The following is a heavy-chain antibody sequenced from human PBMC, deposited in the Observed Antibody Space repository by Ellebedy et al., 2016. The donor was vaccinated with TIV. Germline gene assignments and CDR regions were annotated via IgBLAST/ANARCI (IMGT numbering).Heavy chain of an antibody. V-gene: IGHV3-74*01. J-gene: IGHJ6*02. D-gene: IGHD3-22*01. Sequence: GGSLRLSCAASGFTFSSYAMSWVRQAPGKGLVWVSRINSDGSSTSYADSVKGRFTISRDNAKNTLYLQTSSLRAEDTAVYYCVGGVHYYDSSGYFRDYDYGMDVWGQGTTVTVSS. CDR3: VGGVHYYDSSGYFRDYDYGMDV. CDR2: INSDGSST. CDR1: GFTFSSYA.